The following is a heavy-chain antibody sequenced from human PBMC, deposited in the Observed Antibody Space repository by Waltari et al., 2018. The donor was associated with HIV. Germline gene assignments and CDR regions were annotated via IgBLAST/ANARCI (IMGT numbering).Heavy chain of an antibody. CDR2: IWPSDSDT. CDR1: GFTFPHSW. Sequence: QLVPSGGEVQQTGESLKISCTGAGFTFPHSWIAWVRQVRGKGLEWMGMIWPSDSDTKYSPSFQGHVTISADRSISTAYLQWSSLRASDTAMYYCASPKGGWLFAFDVWGQGTMVTVSS. V-gene: IGHV5-51*01. J-gene: IGHJ3*01. D-gene: IGHD3-16*01. CDR3: ASPKGGWLFAFDV.